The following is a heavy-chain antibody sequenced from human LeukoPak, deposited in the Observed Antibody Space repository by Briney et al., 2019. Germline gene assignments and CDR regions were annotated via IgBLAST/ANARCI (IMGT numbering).Heavy chain of an antibody. CDR2: IRSNSRGI. CDR3: ARDGASIDDQYYGLDV. Sequence: GGSLRLSCAASGFTFNGYTMNWVRQAPGRGLESVSSIRSNSRGINYADSVKGRFTISRDNDKNTVFLEMNSLRAEDTAVYYCARDGASIDDQYYGLDVWGQGTTVTVSS. J-gene: IGHJ6*02. V-gene: IGHV3-21*06. D-gene: IGHD1-1*01. CDR1: GFTFNGYT.